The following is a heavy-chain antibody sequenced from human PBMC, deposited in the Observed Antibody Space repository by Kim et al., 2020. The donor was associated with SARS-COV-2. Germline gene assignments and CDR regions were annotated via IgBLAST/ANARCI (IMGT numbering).Heavy chain of an antibody. V-gene: IGHV4-31*01. CDR3: ARAPLTIFGVVIQNFDY. J-gene: IGHJ4*02. Sequence: SETLSLTCTVSGGSISSGGYYWSWIRQHPGKGLEWIGYIYYTGSTYYNPSLKFPVTISVNTSKNQFSLKLSSVTAADTAVYYCARAPLTIFGVVIQNFDYWGQGTMVTVSS. D-gene: IGHD3-3*01. CDR2: IYYTGST. CDR1: GGSISSGGYY.